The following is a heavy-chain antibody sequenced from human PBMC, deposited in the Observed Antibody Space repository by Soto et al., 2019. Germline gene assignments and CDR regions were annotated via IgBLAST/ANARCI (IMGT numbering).Heavy chain of an antibody. Sequence: EVQLLESGGGLVQPGGSLRLSCAGSKFTSSSKAMSWVRQVPGKGLEWVSAISVSGGRTYYADSVKGRFNISRDNSKNTLYLQMNSLRPEYTAVYHCAKALGATPLGAFDVWGQGTVVTVSS. CDR3: AKALGATPLGAFDV. J-gene: IGHJ3*01. V-gene: IGHV3-23*01. D-gene: IGHD1-26*01. CDR1: KFTSSSKA. CDR2: ISVSGGRT.